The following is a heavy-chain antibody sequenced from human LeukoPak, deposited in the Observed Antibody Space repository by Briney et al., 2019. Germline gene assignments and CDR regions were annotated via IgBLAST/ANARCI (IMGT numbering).Heavy chain of an antibody. V-gene: IGHV5-51*01. CDR3: ARQLFEGAFDI. J-gene: IGHJ3*02. Sequence: GESLKISCKCSGYSFPNYWIAWVRQMPGKGLEWMGIIYPGDSDTRYSPSFQGQVTFSADKSITTAYLQWSRLQASDTAMYYCARQLFEGAFDIWGQGTMVTVSS. CDR2: IYPGDSDT. D-gene: IGHD3-10*02. CDR1: GYSFPNYW.